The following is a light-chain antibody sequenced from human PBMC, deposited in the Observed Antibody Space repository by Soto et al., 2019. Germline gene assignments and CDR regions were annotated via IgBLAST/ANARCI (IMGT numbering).Light chain of an antibody. Sequence: VLTQSPSSLAVSLGERATVNCRSSQSVLDNSTNKSYLAWYQKKPGHPPKLLVYWASVREAGVPDRFSGGGSGTDFTLTISSLQAEDVAVYYCHQYYTTPQTFGQGTQLEIK. CDR3: HQYYTTPQT. V-gene: IGKV4-1*01. CDR2: WAS. CDR1: QSVLDNSTNKSY. J-gene: IGKJ2*01.